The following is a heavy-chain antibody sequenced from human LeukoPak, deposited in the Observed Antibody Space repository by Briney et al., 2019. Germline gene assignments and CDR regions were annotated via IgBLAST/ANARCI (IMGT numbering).Heavy chain of an antibody. CDR3: ARHGAAAGRIFDY. D-gene: IGHD6-13*01. CDR1: SGSISSYY. J-gene: IGHJ4*02. CDR2: IYYSGST. V-gene: IGHV4-59*08. Sequence: SETLSLTCTVSSGSISSYYWSWIRQPPGKGLEWIGYIYYSGSTNYNPSLKSRVTISVDTSKNQFSLKLSFVNAADTAVYYCARHGAAAGRIFDYWGQGTLVTVSS.